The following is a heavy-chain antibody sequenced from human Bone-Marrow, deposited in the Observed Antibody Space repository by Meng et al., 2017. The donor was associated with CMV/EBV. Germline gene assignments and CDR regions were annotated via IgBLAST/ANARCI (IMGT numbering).Heavy chain of an antibody. CDR1: GFTFSSYS. J-gene: IGHJ3*02. V-gene: IGHV3-21*01. CDR2: ISSSSSYI. CDR3: ARDKGLGAFDI. Sequence: GESLKISCAASGFTFSSYSMNWVRQAPGKGLEWVSSISSSSSYIYYADSVKGRFTISRDNAKNSLYLQMNSLRAEDTAVYYCARDKGLGAFDIWGQGTMVTVSS.